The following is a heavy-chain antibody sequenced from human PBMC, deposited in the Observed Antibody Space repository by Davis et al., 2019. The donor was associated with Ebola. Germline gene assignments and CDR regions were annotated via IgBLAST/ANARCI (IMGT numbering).Heavy chain of an antibody. CDR2: IIPILGIA. CDR3: AREDYYGSGSLAPLRGMDV. J-gene: IGHJ6*02. Sequence: AASVKVSCKASGGTFSSYAISWVRQAPGQGLEWMGRIIPILGIANYAQKFQGRVTITADKSTSTAYMELSSLRSEDTAVYYCAREDYYGSGSLAPLRGMDVWGQGTTVTVSS. D-gene: IGHD3-10*01. CDR1: GGTFSSYA. V-gene: IGHV1-69*04.